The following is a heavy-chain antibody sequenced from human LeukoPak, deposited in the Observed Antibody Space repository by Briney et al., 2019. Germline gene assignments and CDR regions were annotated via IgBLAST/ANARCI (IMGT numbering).Heavy chain of an antibody. D-gene: IGHD2-2*01. CDR3: AREACSSTSCYPSYMDV. CDR2: ISAYNGNT. Sequence: ASVKVSCKASGYTFTSYGISWVRQAPGQGLEWMGWISAYNGNTNYAQKFQGRVTITADESTSTAYMELSSLRSEDTAVYYCAREACSSTSCYPSYMDVWGKGTTVTISS. J-gene: IGHJ6*03. V-gene: IGHV1-18*01. CDR1: GYTFTSYG.